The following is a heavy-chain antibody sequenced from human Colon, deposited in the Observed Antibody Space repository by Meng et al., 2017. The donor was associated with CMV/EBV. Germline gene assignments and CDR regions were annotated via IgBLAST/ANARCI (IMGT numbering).Heavy chain of an antibody. CDR2: ITHTSDT. Sequence: GGSLRLSCSTSGFTFSSYSLNWVRQAPGKGLEWVSSITHTSDTYYADSLKGRFTLSRDNAQNSVYLQMDSLTAEDTALYHCARDLDVKGLEWFLAYGMDVWGQGTTVTVSS. V-gene: IGHV3-21*04. J-gene: IGHJ6*02. CDR1: GFTFSSYS. D-gene: IGHD3-3*01. CDR3: ARDLDVKGLEWFLAYGMDV.